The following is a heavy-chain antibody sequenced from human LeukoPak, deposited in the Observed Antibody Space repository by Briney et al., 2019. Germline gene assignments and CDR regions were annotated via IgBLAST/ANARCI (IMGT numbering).Heavy chain of an antibody. D-gene: IGHD1-26*01. CDR2: INPNSGDT. Sequence: ASVKVSCKASGYTFTGHYLNWLRQAPGRGLEWMGRINPNSGDTKYADKFLGRVIMTRGTSTSTAYLELNGLRSDDTASYYCARDMWELPSDYYYDFWGQGTLVTVSS. CDR1: GYTFTGHY. V-gene: IGHV1-2*06. J-gene: IGHJ4*02. CDR3: ARDMWELPSDYYYDF.